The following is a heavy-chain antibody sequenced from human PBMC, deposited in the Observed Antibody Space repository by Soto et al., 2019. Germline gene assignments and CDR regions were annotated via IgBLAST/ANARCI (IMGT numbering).Heavy chain of an antibody. Sequence: LRLSCAASGFTFSSYAMSWVRQAPGKGLEWVSAISGSGGSTYYADSVKGRFTISRDNSKNTLYLQMNSLRAEDTAVYYCAKGYYDSSGYYYRCFDYWGQGTLVTVSS. V-gene: IGHV3-23*01. CDR2: ISGSGGST. CDR3: AKGYYDSSGYYYRCFDY. J-gene: IGHJ4*02. CDR1: GFTFSSYA. D-gene: IGHD3-22*01.